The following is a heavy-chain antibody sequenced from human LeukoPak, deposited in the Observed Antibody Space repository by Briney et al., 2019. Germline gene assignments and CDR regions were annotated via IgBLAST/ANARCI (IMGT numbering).Heavy chain of an antibody. D-gene: IGHD2-2*01. CDR2: INPNSCRT. J-gene: IGHJ4*02. CDR1: GYTFTCYY. V-gene: IGHV1-2*02. CDR3: AFIGRYCSSTSCSFDY. Sequence: GASXRVSCKASGYTFTCYYMNWVRQAAGQGGEGRGWINPNSCRTNYAQQFQARVTMTRDTSISTAYMELSRLRSDDTAVYYCAFIGRYCSSTSCSFDYWGQGTLVTVS.